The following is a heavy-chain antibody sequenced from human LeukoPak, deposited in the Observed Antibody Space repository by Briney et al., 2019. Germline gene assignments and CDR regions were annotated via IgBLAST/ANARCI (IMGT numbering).Heavy chain of an antibody. CDR1: GGAFSSYA. CDR2: IIPIFGTA. D-gene: IGHD3-16*01. CDR3: AREGGSIYWFDP. Sequence: GASVKVSCKASGGAFSSYAISWVRQAPGQGLEWMGGIIPIFGTANYAQKFQGRVTITADKSTSTAYMELSSLRSEDTAVYYCAREGGSIYWFDPWGQGTLVTVSS. J-gene: IGHJ5*02. V-gene: IGHV1-69*06.